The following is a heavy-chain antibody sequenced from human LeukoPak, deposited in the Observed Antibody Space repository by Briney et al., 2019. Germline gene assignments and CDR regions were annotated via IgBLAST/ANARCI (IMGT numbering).Heavy chain of an antibody. CDR3: AKGLYYYGSGSSPSFDY. V-gene: IGHV3-30*18. J-gene: IGHJ4*02. Sequence: GGSLRLSCAASGFTFSGYGMHWVRQAPGKGLEWVALISYDGGNKYYADSVKGRFTISRDNSKNTLYLQMNSLRAEDTSVYYCAKGLYYYGSGSSPSFDYWGQGTLVTVSS. CDR1: GFTFSGYG. CDR2: ISYDGGNK. D-gene: IGHD3-10*01.